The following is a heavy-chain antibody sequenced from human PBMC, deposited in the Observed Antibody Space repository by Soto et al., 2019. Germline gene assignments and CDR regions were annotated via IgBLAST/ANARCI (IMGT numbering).Heavy chain of an antibody. J-gene: IGHJ6*03. Sequence: EVQLLESGGGLVQPGGSLSLSCAASGFTVSSYAMSWVRQAPGTGLEWVSVISGSGSTYSADSLKGRFTISRDSSNHTLYMQMNSLRAEDTAVYYCAKALRITFTTVYYIDVWGRGTTVTVSS. CDR3: AKALRITFTTVYYIDV. CDR1: GFTVSSYA. V-gene: IGHV3-23*01. D-gene: IGHD3-16*01. CDR2: ISGSGST.